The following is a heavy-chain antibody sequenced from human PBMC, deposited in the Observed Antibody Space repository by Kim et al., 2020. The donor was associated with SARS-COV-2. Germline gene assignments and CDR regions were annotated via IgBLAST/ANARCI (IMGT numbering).Heavy chain of an antibody. Sequence: SETLSLTCTVSGGSISSSSYYWGWIRQPPGKGLEWIGSIYYSGSTYYNPSLKSRVTISVDTSKNQFSLKLSSVTAADTAVFYCARHQVVAASLESWGQGTLVTVSS. D-gene: IGHD2-15*01. CDR3: ARHQVVAASLES. CDR1: GGSISSSSYY. J-gene: IGHJ5*02. V-gene: IGHV4-39*01. CDR2: IYYSGST.